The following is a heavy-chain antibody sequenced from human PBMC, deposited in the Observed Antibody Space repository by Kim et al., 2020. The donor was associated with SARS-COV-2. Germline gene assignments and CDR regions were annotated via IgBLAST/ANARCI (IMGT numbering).Heavy chain of an antibody. CDR3: ARDLGNKILTRWFFDV. CDR1: GFSFTDYS. Sequence: GGSLRLSCESIGFSFTDYSMNWVRQAPGKGLEWVAYISSSGSYNFYSDSVKGRFTVSKDGARNSLYLQMDNMRADDTAFYHCARDLGNKILTRWFFDVWGRGTRVIVSS. V-gene: IGHV3-21*06. CDR2: ISSSGSYN. D-gene: IGHD3-9*01. J-gene: IGHJ2*01.